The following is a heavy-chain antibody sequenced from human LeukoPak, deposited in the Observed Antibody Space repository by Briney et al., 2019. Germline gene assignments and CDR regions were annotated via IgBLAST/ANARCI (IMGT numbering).Heavy chain of an antibody. D-gene: IGHD2-2*01. CDR3: ATSVVPAAMSAWFDP. V-gene: IGHV3-74*01. CDR1: GFTFSNYW. CDR2: INSDGINT. J-gene: IGHJ5*02. Sequence: GGSLRLSCAASGFTFSNYWMHWVRQAPGKGLVWVSRINSDGINTSYADSVKGRFTISRDNVKNSLYLQMNSLRAEDTAVYYCATSVVPAAMSAWFDPWGQGTLVTVSS.